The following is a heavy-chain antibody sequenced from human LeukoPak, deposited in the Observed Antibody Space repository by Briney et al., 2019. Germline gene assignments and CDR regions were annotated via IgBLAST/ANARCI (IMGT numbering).Heavy chain of an antibody. V-gene: IGHV4-59*08. D-gene: IGHD6-19*01. CDR1: GGSISSYY. J-gene: IGHJ4*02. CDR2: IYYSGST. Sequence: PSETLSLTCTVSGGSISSYYWSWIRQPPGKGLEWIGYIYYSGSTNYNPSLKSRITISVDTSKNQFSLNLSSVTAADTAVYYCARHRGSGVLYYFDFWGQGALVIVSS. CDR3: ARHRGSGVLYYFDF.